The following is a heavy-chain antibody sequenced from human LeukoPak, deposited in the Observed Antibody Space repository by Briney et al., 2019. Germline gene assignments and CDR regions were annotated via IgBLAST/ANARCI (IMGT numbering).Heavy chain of an antibody. J-gene: IGHJ4*02. CDR3: ARGERRRGGWYSTSFDY. Sequence: GESLKISCKGSGYSFTSYWIGWVRQMPGKGLERMGIIYPGDSDTRYSPSFQGQVTISADKSISTAYLQWSSLKASDTAMYYCARGERRRGGWYSTSFDYWDQGTLVTVSS. CDR1: GYSFTSYW. CDR2: IYPGDSDT. V-gene: IGHV5-51*01. D-gene: IGHD6-19*01.